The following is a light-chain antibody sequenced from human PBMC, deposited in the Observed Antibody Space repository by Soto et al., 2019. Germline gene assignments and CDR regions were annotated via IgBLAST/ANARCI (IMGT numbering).Light chain of an antibody. Sequence: QSALTQPASVSGSPGQSITISCTGTSSDVGGYNFVSWYQQHPGKAPKVMIYDVSNRPSGVSNRFSGSKSGNTASLTISGLQVEDEADYYCSSYTSGSTRVVFGGGTKL. CDR1: SSDVGGYNF. V-gene: IGLV2-14*03. CDR2: DVS. CDR3: SSYTSGSTRVV. J-gene: IGLJ2*01.